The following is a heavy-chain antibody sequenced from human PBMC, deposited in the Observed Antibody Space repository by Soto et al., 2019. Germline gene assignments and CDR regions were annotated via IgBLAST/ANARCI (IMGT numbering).Heavy chain of an antibody. Sequence: PXVSLRLSFAASGFTFSSYGVHGVGQAPGKGLEWVAVISYDGSNKYYADSVKGRFTISRDNSKNTLYLQMNSLRAEDTAVYYCAKDVVVGATTGLGDYYYYYGMDVWGQGTTVTV. V-gene: IGHV3-30*18. CDR2: ISYDGSNK. CDR1: GFTFSSYG. D-gene: IGHD1-26*01. CDR3: AKDVVVGATTGLGDYYYYYGMDV. J-gene: IGHJ6*02.